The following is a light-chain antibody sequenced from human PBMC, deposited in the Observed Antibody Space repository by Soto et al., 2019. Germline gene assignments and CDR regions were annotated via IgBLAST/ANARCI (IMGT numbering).Light chain of an antibody. CDR3: SSYTTSTSFIL. J-gene: IGLJ2*01. CDR1: SSDIGAGYR. CDR2: DNT. Sequence: QSVLTQPPSVSGAPGERVTISCTGSSSDIGAGYRVRWYQQVPGTAPKLLIYDNTNRPSGVSNRFSGSKSGNTASLTISGLQAEDEAYYYCSSYTTSTSFILFGGGTKVTVL. V-gene: IGLV1-40*01.